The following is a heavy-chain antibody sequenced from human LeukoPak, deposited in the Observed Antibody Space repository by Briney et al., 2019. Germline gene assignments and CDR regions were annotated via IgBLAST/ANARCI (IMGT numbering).Heavy chain of an antibody. CDR3: ARVIVVVPAANVGGWFDP. D-gene: IGHD2-2*01. V-gene: IGHV4-39*01. Sequence: SETLSLTCTVSGGSISSSSYYWGWIRQPPGKGLEWIGSIYYSGSTYYNPSLKSRVTISADKSKDQFSLKLSSVTAADTAVYYCARVIVVVPAANVGGWFDPWGQGTLVTVSS. J-gene: IGHJ5*02. CDR2: IYYSGST. CDR1: GGSISSSSYY.